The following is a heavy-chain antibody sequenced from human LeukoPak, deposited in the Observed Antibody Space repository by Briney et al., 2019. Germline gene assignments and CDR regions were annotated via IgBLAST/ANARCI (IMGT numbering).Heavy chain of an antibody. V-gene: IGHV3-7*01. J-gene: IGHJ1*01. CDR3: ATYSSSNGREFQY. D-gene: IGHD2-2*01. CDR1: GFTFSSYG. Sequence: QPGGSLRLSCAASGFTFSSYGMHWVRQAPGKGLEWVANIQQHGSETYYGDSVKGRFTISRDNAKNSLYLQMNSLRAEDTAVYYCATYSSSNGREFQYWGQGTLVTVSS. CDR2: IQQHGSET.